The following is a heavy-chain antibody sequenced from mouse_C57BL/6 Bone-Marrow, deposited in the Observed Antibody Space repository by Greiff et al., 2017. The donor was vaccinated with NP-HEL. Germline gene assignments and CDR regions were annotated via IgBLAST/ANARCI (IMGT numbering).Heavy chain of an antibody. V-gene: IGHV14-4*01. CDR1: GFNIKDDY. Sequence: EVKLMESGAELVRPGASVKLSCTASGFNIKDDYMHWVKQRPEQGLEWIGWIDPENGDTEYASKFQGKATITADTSSNTAYLQLSSLTSEDTAVYYCTAYGYDNYWGQGTTLTVSS. D-gene: IGHD2-2*01. CDR2: IDPENGDT. CDR3: TAYGYDNY. J-gene: IGHJ2*01.